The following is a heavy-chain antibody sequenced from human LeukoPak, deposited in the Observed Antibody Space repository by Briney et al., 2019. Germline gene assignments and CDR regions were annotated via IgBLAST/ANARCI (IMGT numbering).Heavy chain of an antibody. D-gene: IGHD6-13*01. Sequence: SVKVSCKASGGTFSSYAISWVRQAPGQGLEWMGRITPIFGIANYAQKFQGRVTITADKSTSTAYMELSSLRSEDTAVYYCASDLAAAGTLSYWGQGTLVTVSS. CDR1: GGTFSSYA. V-gene: IGHV1-69*04. CDR3: ASDLAAAGTLSY. CDR2: ITPIFGIA. J-gene: IGHJ4*02.